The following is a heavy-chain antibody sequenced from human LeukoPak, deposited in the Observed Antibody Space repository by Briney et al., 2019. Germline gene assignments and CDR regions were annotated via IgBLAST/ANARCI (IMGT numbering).Heavy chain of an antibody. CDR1: GFTFSSYG. J-gene: IGHJ6*02. V-gene: IGHV3-30*18. Sequence: RGSLRLSCAASGFTFSSYGMHWVRQAPGKGLEWVAVISYDGSNKYYADSVKGRFTISRDNSKNTLYLQMNSLRAEDTAVYYCAKVSLEWPYYYGMDVWGQGTTVTVSS. CDR3: AKVSLEWPYYYGMDV. CDR2: ISYDGSNK. D-gene: IGHD3-3*01.